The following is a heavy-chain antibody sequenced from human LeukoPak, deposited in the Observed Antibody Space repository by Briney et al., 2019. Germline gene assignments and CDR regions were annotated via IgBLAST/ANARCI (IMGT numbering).Heavy chain of an antibody. CDR3: AHRHRMPHFDY. CDR1: GSSLSTSGVG. CDR2: IYWNDDK. J-gene: IGHJ4*02. D-gene: IGHD2-15*01. Sequence: SGPTLVKPTQTLTLTCTSSGSSLSTSGVGVGWIRQPPGKALEWLALIYWNDDKRYSPSLRSRLTITKDTSKNQVVLTMTNMDPVDTATYYCAHRHRMPHFDYWGQGTLVTVSS. V-gene: IGHV2-5*01.